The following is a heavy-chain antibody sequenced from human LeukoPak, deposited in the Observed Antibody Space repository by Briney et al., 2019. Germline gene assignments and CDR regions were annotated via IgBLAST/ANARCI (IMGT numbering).Heavy chain of an antibody. J-gene: IGHJ6*02. D-gene: IGHD2-21*01. CDR1: GLTFSSYA. Sequence: GGSLRLSCAASGLTFSSYAMTWVRQAPGKGLEWVSTISSSGGTTHYADSVKGRFTISRDNSKNTLYLQMNSLRAVDTAVYYCARDRYLPVGDYYGMDVWGQGTTVTVSS. CDR3: ARDRYLPVGDYYGMDV. V-gene: IGHV3-23*01. CDR2: ISSSGGTT.